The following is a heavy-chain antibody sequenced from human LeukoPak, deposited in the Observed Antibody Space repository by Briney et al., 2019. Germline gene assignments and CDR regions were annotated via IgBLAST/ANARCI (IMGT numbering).Heavy chain of an antibody. CDR2: INSDGSST. Sequence: GGTLRLSCAASGFTFSSYWMNWVRQPPGKGLVWVSRINSDGSSTTYAVSVKGRFTISRDNAKTTLDLDMSSLRAEDTAVFYGARALYITNQGGDYWGEGTLVTVSS. J-gene: IGHJ4*02. CDR1: GFTFSSYW. CDR3: ARALYITNQGGDY. D-gene: IGHD1-14*01. V-gene: IGHV3-74*01.